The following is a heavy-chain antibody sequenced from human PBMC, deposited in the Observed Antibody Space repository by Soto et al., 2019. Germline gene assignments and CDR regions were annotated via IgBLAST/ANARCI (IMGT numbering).Heavy chain of an antibody. CDR3: ASSPFVRM. D-gene: IGHD3-10*02. CDR2: INHIGNT. J-gene: IGHJ4*02. Sequence: QVQLQQWGAGLLKPSETLSLTCAVYGGSFSNYYWSWIRQPPGKGLEWIGEINHIGNTNYNPSLKSRVTLSVDTSKTQISLKLSALTAADTAVYYCASSPFVRMWGQGTLVTVSS. V-gene: IGHV4-34*01. CDR1: GGSFSNYY.